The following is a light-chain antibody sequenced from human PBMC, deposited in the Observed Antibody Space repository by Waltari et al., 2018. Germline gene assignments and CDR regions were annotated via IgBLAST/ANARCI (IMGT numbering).Light chain of an antibody. CDR1: SSDIGGYNY. Sequence: QSALTQPPSASGSPGQSVTISCTGTSSDIGGYNYVSWYQQRPGKAPKLLIYEVTKRPSVVPDRFSGSKSANTASLTVSVLQAEDEADYYCSSYAGSNYVAFGGGTKLTVL. CDR3: SSYAGSNYVA. J-gene: IGLJ2*01. CDR2: EVT. V-gene: IGLV2-8*01.